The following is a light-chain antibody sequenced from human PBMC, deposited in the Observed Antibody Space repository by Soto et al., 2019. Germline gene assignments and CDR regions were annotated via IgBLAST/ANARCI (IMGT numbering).Light chain of an antibody. CDR3: QSYDSSLSALV. J-gene: IGLJ2*01. Sequence: QSVLTQPPSGSGAPGQRGTIACTGSSSNIGAGYDVHWYQQLPGTAPKLLIQGNSNRPSGVPDRCSGSKSGTSASLAITGLQAEDEADYYCQSYDSSLSALVFGGGTKVTVL. CDR2: GNS. CDR1: SSNIGAGYD. V-gene: IGLV1-40*01.